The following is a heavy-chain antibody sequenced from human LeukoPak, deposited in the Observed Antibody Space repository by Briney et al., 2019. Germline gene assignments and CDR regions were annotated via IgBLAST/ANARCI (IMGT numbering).Heavy chain of an antibody. Sequence: GGSLRLSCAASGFTVSSNYMNWVRQAPGKGLEWVSVIYSGGSTYYADSVKGRFTISRHNSKNTLYLQMNSLRAEGTAMYYCARAAIAATIGDAFDIWGQGTMVTVSS. CDR1: GFTVSSNY. D-gene: IGHD6-13*01. V-gene: IGHV3-53*04. CDR2: IYSGGST. CDR3: ARAAIAATIGDAFDI. J-gene: IGHJ3*02.